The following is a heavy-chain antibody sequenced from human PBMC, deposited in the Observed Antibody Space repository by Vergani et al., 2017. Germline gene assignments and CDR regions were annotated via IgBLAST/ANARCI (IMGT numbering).Heavy chain of an antibody. Sequence: QVRLQESGPGLVKPSETLSLTCSVSGGSMSGYYWSWIRQPPGKELEWIGYMYHSGSTNYNPSLETRVTISGDTSKNQFSLKLNSVTAADTAVYYCGRVADFYGLRSRLLDLWGQGIQVTVSS. J-gene: IGHJ5*02. CDR3: GRVADFYGLRSRLLDL. CDR1: GGSMSGYY. V-gene: IGHV4-59*01. CDR2: MYHSGST. D-gene: IGHD3-10*01.